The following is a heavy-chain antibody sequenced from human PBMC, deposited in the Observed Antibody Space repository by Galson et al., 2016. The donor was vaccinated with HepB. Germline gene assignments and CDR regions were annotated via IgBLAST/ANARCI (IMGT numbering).Heavy chain of an antibody. CDR2: PSGSGDVT. CDR1: GSPFSPYA. D-gene: IGHD3-16*02. J-gene: IGHJ4*02. V-gene: IGHV3-23*01. CDR3: ARSGVWGTHRSPDY. Sequence: SLRLSCAASGSPFSPYAMSWVRQPPGKGLEWVSTPSGSGDVTHHADSVGGRFPISRDNSKNTLYLQMNSLRVVDTALNFWARSGVWGTHRSPDYWGQGNLVTVSS.